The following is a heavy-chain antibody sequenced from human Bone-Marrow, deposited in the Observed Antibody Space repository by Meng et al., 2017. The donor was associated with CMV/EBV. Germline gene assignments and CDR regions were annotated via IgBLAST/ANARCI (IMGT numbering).Heavy chain of an antibody. J-gene: IGHJ4*02. CDR3: ARIGYSGVWYGYFDY. CDR1: GFTFSDHH. V-gene: IGHV3-72*01. D-gene: IGHD1-26*01. Sequence: GESLKISCAASGFTFSDHHMDWVRQAPGKGLEWVGRSRNKAHSYTTEYAASVKGRFTISRDDSKNSLYVQMNSLKAEETAVYYCARIGYSGVWYGYFDYWGQGTLVTVSS. CDR2: SRNKAHSYTT.